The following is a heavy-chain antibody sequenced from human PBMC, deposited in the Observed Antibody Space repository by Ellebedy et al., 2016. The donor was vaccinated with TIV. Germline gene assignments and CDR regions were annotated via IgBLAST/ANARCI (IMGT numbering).Heavy chain of an antibody. CDR3: ARREGDSSGYYTVGAFDI. V-gene: IGHV5-51*01. J-gene: IGHJ3*02. D-gene: IGHD3-22*01. Sequence: GGSLRLSCKGSGYSFTSYWIGWVRQMPGKGLEWMGIIYPGDSDTRYSPSFQGQVTISADKSISTAYLQWSSLKASDTAMYYYARREGDSSGYYTVGAFDIWGQGTMVTVSS. CDR2: IYPGDSDT. CDR1: GYSFTSYW.